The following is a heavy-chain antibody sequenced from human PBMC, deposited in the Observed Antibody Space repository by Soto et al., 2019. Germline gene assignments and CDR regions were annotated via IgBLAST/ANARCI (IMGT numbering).Heavy chain of an antibody. V-gene: IGHV4-59*12. D-gene: IGHD1-26*01. CDR3: ARDDEHGSNCDLAY. J-gene: IGHJ4*02. CDR2: IYYSGST. CDR1: GGSISSYY. Sequence: LETLSLTCPVSGGSISSYYWSWIRQPPGKGLEWIGYIYYSGSTNYNPSLKSRVTISVDTSKNQFSLKLSSVTAADTAVYYCARDDEHGSNCDLAYWGQGALVTVS.